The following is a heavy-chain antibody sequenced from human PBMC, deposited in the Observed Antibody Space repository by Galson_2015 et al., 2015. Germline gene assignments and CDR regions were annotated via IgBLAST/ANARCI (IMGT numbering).Heavy chain of an antibody. V-gene: IGHV3-23*01. CDR2: ISGSGGST. CDR3: ATPPRYSGSYSAFDI. D-gene: IGHD1-26*01. J-gene: IGHJ3*02. CDR1: GFTFSRYA. Sequence: SLRLSCAASGFTFSRYAMSWVRQAPGKGLEWVSAISGSGGSTYYADSVRGRFTISRDDSKDTLYLQMNSLKTEDTALYYCATPPRYSGSYSAFDIWGQGTMVTVSS.